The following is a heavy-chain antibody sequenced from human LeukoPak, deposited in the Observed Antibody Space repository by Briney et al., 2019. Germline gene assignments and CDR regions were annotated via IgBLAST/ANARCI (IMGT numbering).Heavy chain of an antibody. CDR1: GYTFTSYY. V-gene: IGHV1-46*01. D-gene: IGHD5-12*01. Sequence: ASVKVSCKASGYTFTSYYMHWVRQAPGQGLEWMGIINPSGGSTSYAQKFQGRVTMTRDTSISTAYMELSRLRSDDTAVYYCASPYSGYDYAAFDIWGQGTMVTVSS. CDR3: ASPYSGYDYAAFDI. CDR2: INPSGGST. J-gene: IGHJ3*02.